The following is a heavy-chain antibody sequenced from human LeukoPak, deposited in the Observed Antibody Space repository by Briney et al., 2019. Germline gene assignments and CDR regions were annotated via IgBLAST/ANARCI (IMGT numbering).Heavy chain of an antibody. J-gene: IGHJ3*02. CDR1: GFTFSSYW. CDR2: INSDGSST. Sequence: TGGSLRLSCAAYGFTFSSYWMHWVRQAPGKGLVWVSRINSDGSSTSYADSVKGRFTISRDNAKNTLYLQMNSLRAEDTAVYYCAREGPDYYDSSGYAEKRDAFDIWGQGTMVTVSS. V-gene: IGHV3-74*01. CDR3: AREGPDYYDSSGYAEKRDAFDI. D-gene: IGHD3-22*01.